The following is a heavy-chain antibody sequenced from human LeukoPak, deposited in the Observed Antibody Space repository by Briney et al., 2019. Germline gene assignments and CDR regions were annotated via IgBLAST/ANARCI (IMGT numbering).Heavy chain of an antibody. Sequence: PSETLSLTCTVSGVSFSSSTYYWGWIRQPPGRGLEWIGSIYHSGTTYYNPSLKSRVTISVDTSKNLFSLNLKSVTAADTAVYYCARDNRNYYGSGAFPDYWGQGTLVTVSS. V-gene: IGHV4-39*07. CDR1: GVSFSSSTYY. CDR2: IYHSGTT. CDR3: ARDNRNYYGSGAFPDY. D-gene: IGHD3-10*01. J-gene: IGHJ4*02.